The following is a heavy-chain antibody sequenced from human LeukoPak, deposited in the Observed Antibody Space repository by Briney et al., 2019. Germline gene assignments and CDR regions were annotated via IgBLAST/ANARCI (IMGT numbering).Heavy chain of an antibody. D-gene: IGHD3-10*01. Sequence: GGSLRLSCAASGFTFTTYSMHWVRQAPGKGLDWVAAIFYDGGNKYYAHSVKGRFTISRNNSKNTVSLQMNSLRPEDTAVYYCAGDRGSMVRGVISSYWGKGTQVIVSS. CDR3: AGDRGSMVRGVISSY. CDR2: IFYDGGNK. CDR1: GFTFTTYS. J-gene: IGHJ4*02. V-gene: IGHV3-30*01.